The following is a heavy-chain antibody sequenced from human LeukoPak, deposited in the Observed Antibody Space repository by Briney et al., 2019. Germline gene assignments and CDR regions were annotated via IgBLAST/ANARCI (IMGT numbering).Heavy chain of an antibody. V-gene: IGHV4-34*01. CDR2: INHSGST. Sequence: SETLSLTCAVYGGSFSGYYWSWIRQPPGKGLEWIGEINHSGSTNYNPSLKSRVTISVDTSKNQFSLKLSSETAADTAVYYCARSLAAAGRSFDYWGQGTLVTVSS. CDR1: GGSFSGYY. J-gene: IGHJ4*02. D-gene: IGHD6-13*01. CDR3: ARSLAAAGRSFDY.